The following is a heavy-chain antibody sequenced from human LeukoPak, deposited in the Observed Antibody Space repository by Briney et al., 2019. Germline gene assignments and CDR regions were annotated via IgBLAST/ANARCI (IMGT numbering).Heavy chain of an antibody. D-gene: IGHD6-6*01. CDR3: AKASSKGVVSSSFDS. Sequence: PGGSLRLSCAVSGFTFSTFAMGWGRQAPGKGLEWVSGISNSGDRTYYADSVKGRSTISRDNSKNTLYLQMNSLRVEDTAVYYCAKASSKGVVSSSFDSWGQGNLVTVSP. CDR1: GFTFSTFA. J-gene: IGHJ4*02. CDR2: ISNSGDRT. V-gene: IGHV3-23*01.